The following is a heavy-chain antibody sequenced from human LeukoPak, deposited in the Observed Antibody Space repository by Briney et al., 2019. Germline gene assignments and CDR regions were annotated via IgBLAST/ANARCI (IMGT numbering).Heavy chain of an antibody. CDR2: IRYDGSNK. CDR1: GFTFSSYG. V-gene: IGHV3-30*02. D-gene: IGHD5-18*01. J-gene: IGHJ6*03. CDR3: AKEKSDTAMVWGGSYYYYMDV. Sequence: PGGSLRLSCAASGFTFSSYGMHWVRQAPGKGLEWVAFIRYDGSNKYYADSVKGRFTISRDNSKNTLYMQMNSLRAEDTAVYYCAKEKSDTAMVWGGSYYYYMDVWGKGTTVTVSS.